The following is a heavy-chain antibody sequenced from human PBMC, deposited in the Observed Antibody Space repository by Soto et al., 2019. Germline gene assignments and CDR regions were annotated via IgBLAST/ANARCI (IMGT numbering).Heavy chain of an antibody. V-gene: IGHV3-23*01. D-gene: IGHD1-20*01. CDR3: AKDRMSYNSVWDHFDI. CDR1: GFTFSEYA. Sequence: GGSLRLSCAASGFTFSEYAMNWVRQVPGKGLEWVSSIGGGGDDTYYADYVKGRFTISRDNSKSMLFLQMSSLRGEDTAVYYCAKDRMSYNSVWDHFDIWGQVTMGTVSS. CDR2: IGGGGDDT. J-gene: IGHJ3*02.